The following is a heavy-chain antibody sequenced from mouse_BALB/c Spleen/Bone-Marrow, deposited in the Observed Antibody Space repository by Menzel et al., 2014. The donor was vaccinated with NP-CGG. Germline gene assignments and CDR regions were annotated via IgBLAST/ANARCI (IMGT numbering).Heavy chain of an antibody. CDR2: INPSSGYT. D-gene: IGHD1-2*01. V-gene: IGHV1-4*01. CDR3: ARGGLRLPYAMDY. CDR1: GYTFTSYT. Sequence: VQLQQSGAELARPGASVKMSCKASGYTFTSYTIHWVKQRPGQGLEWVGYINPSSGYTNYNQKFKDKATLTADTSSRTAYMQLSSLTSEDSAVYYCARGGLRLPYAMDYWGQGTSVTVSS. J-gene: IGHJ4*01.